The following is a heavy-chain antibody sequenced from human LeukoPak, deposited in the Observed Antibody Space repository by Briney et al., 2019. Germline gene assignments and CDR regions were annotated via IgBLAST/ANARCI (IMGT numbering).Heavy chain of an antibody. CDR2: IYYSGST. D-gene: IGHD6-13*01. CDR3: ARIPGIAAAGTNYYYYGMDV. J-gene: IGHJ6*02. CDR1: GGSISSYY. V-gene: IGHV4-59*12. Sequence: SETLSLTCTVSGGSISSYYWSWIRQPPGKGLEWIGYIYYSGSTNYNPSLKSRVTISVDTSKNQFSLKLSSVTAADTAVYYCARIPGIAAAGTNYYYYGMDVWGQGTTVTVSS.